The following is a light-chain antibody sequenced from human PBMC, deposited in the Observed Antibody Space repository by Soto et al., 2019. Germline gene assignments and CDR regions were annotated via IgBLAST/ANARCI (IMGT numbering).Light chain of an antibody. V-gene: IGKV3-20*01. Sequence: EIVLTQSPGTLSLSPGERATLSCGASQSVTSNYLAWYLQKPGQAPRLLIFGASIRVKGIPDRFIGSGSGTDFTLTISRLEPEDFAVYYCQHYVTSLTTFGQGTKVEVK. CDR1: QSVTSNY. CDR3: QHYVTSLTT. J-gene: IGKJ1*01. CDR2: GAS.